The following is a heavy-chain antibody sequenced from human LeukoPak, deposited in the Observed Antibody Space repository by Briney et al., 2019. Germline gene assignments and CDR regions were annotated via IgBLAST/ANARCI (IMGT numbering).Heavy chain of an antibody. CDR1: GYTFTSYD. V-gene: IGHV1-8*01. CDR3: ARARRSYTGTHYYYYYGMDV. J-gene: IGHJ6*02. Sequence: ASVTVSCKASGYTFTSYDINWVRQATGQGLEWMGWMNPNSGNTGYAQKFQGRVTMTRNTSISTAYMELSSLRSEDTAVYYCARARRSYTGTHYYYYYGMDVWGQGTTVTVSS. D-gene: IGHD1-26*01. CDR2: MNPNSGNT.